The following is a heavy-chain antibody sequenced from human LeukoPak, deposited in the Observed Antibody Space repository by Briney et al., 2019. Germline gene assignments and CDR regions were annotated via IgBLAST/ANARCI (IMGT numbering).Heavy chain of an antibody. CDR2: IKPDGSEK. V-gene: IGHV3-7*01. J-gene: IGHJ4*02. D-gene: IGHD3-22*01. CDR3: ARYNYYAGSGHLY. CDR1: GFSFSSYW. Sequence: PGGSLRLSCAASGFSFSSYWMTWVRQAPGKGLEWVANIKPDGSEKKYVDSVKGRFTISRDNAKNSLYLQMDSLSAEDTAVYYCARYNYYAGSGHLYWGQGTLVTVSS.